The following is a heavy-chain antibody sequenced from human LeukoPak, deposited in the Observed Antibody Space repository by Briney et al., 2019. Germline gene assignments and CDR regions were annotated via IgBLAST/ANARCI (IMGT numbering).Heavy chain of an antibody. CDR3: ARWVYYYDF. CDR1: GFTFSTYA. D-gene: IGHD5-24*01. Sequence: GSLRPSCSPSGFTFSTYAINCVSPPAGNWMEWVSAISSGGNSTLYADSVKGRFNISRDKSRNTLYLQMSNLRVEDTALYYCARWVYYYDFWGQGTLLTVSS. J-gene: IGHJ4*02. V-gene: IGHV3-23*01. CDR2: ISSGGNST.